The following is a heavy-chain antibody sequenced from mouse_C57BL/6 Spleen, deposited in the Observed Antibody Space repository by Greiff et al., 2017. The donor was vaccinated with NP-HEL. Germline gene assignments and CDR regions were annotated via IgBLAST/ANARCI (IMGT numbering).Heavy chain of an antibody. CDR2: ISSGGSYT. Sequence: EVQLVESGGDLVKPGGSLKLSCAASGFTFSSYGMSWVRQTPDKRLEWVATISSGGSYTYYPDSVKGRFTISRDNAKNTLYLQMSSLKSEDTAMYYCARGGEGDYAMDYWGQGTSVTVSS. V-gene: IGHV5-6*01. J-gene: IGHJ4*01. CDR1: GFTFSSYG. CDR3: ARGGEGDYAMDY.